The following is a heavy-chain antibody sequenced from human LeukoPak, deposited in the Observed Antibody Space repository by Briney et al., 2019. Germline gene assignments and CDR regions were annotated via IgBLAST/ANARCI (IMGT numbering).Heavy chain of an antibody. J-gene: IGHJ3*02. D-gene: IGHD3-22*01. CDR3: ASSFYYDSVDAFDI. CDR1: GGSISSGGYY. Sequence: PSETLSLTCTVSGGSISSGGYYWSWIRQHPGKGLEWIRYIYYSGSTYYNPSLKSRVTISVDTSKNQFSLKLSSVTAADTAVYYCASSFYYDSVDAFDIWGQGTMVTVSS. CDR2: IYYSGST. V-gene: IGHV4-31*03.